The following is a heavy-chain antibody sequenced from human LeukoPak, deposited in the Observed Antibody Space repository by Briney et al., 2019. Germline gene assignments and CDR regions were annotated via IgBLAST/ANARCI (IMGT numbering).Heavy chain of an antibody. D-gene: IGHD3-22*01. Sequence: PGGSLRLSCAASGLTFSSYWMSWVRQAPGKGLEWVANIKQDGSEKYYVDSVKGRFTISRDNAKNSLYLQMNSLRAEDTAVYYCARLLHYYDSSGYLPYYYYYYYMDVWGKGTTVTVSS. CDR3: ARLLHYYDSSGYLPYYYYYYYMDV. V-gene: IGHV3-7*01. J-gene: IGHJ6*03. CDR2: IKQDGSEK. CDR1: GLTFSSYW.